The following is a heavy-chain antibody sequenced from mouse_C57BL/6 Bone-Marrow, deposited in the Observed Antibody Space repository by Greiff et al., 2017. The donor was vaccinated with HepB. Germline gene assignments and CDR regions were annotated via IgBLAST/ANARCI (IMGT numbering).Heavy chain of an antibody. J-gene: IGHJ4*01. CDR1: GFTFSDYG. D-gene: IGHD1-1*01. V-gene: IGHV5-17*01. CDR3: ARRIYYGYAMDY. Sequence: EVKLVESGGGLVKPGGSLKLSCAASGFTFSDYGMHWVRQAPEKGLEWVAYISSGSSTIYYADTVKGRFTISRDNAKNTLFLQMTSLRSEDTAMYYCARRIYYGYAMDYWGQGTSVTVSS. CDR2: ISSGSSTI.